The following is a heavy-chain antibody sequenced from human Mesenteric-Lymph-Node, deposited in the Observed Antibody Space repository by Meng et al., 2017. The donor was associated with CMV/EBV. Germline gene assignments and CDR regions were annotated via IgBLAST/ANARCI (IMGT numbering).Heavy chain of an antibody. Sequence: GGSLRLSCAASGFTFSSYGMHWVRQAPGKGLEWVAVIWYDGSNKYYADSVKGRFTISRDNSKNTLYLQMNSLRAEDTGVYYCARDRGASPGGMDVWGQGTTVTVSS. J-gene: IGHJ6*02. V-gene: IGHV3-33*01. D-gene: IGHD3-10*01. CDR3: ARDRGASPGGMDV. CDR1: GFTFSSYG. CDR2: IWYDGSNK.